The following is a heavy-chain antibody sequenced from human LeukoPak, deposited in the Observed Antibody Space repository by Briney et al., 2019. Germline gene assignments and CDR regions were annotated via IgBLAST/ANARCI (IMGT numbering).Heavy chain of an antibody. J-gene: IGHJ4*02. V-gene: IGHV3-64D*06. Sequence: PGGSLRLSCSAFGFTFSSYAMHWVRQAPGKGLEYVSGISTNGGSTYYADSVKGRFTISRDNSKNTLYLQMSSLRAEHTAVYYCVKVAGSGSNYDYWGQGTLVTVSS. CDR2: ISTNGGST. CDR3: VKVAGSGSNYDY. D-gene: IGHD1-26*01. CDR1: GFTFSSYA.